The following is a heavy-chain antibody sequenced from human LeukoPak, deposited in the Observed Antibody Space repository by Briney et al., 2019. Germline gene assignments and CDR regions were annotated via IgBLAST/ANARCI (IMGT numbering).Heavy chain of an antibody. CDR1: GFTFSSYA. CDR2: ISYDGSNK. V-gene: IGHV3-30-3*01. Sequence: GGSLRLSCAASGFTFSSYAMHWVRQAPGKGLEWVAVISYDGSNKYYADSVKGRFTISRDNSKNTLYLQMNSLRAEDTAVYYCARETTVTTISAFDIWGQGTMVTVSS. J-gene: IGHJ3*02. D-gene: IGHD4-17*01. CDR3: ARETTVTTISAFDI.